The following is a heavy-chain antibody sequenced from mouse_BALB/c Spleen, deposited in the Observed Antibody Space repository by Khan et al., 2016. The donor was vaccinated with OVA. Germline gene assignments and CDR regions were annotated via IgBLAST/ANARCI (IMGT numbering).Heavy chain of an antibody. J-gene: IGHJ2*01. V-gene: IGHV1-7*01. Sequence: VQLQQSGAEQAKPGASVKMSCKTSGYTFSSYWMHWVKQRPGQGLEWIGYINPTSGYTEYNEKFKDKATLSADKSSSTASMQLTSLTSENSAVYYCARDRIDYWGQGTTLTVSS. CDR1: GYTFSSYW. CDR3: ARDRIDY. CDR2: INPTSGYT.